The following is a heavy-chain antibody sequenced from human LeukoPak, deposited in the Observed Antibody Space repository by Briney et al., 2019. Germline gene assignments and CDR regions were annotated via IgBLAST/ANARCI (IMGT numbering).Heavy chain of an antibody. CDR1: GFTFSSYA. V-gene: IGHV3-23*01. CDR2: ISGSGGST. CDR3: AKVPRIAAREKYYFDH. J-gene: IGHJ4*02. Sequence: GGSLRLSCAASGFTFSSYAMSWVRQAPGKGLEWVSAISGSGGSTYYADSVKGRFTISRDNSKSTLYLQMNSLRAEDTAVYYCAKVPRIAAREKYYFDHWGQGTLVTVSS. D-gene: IGHD6-6*01.